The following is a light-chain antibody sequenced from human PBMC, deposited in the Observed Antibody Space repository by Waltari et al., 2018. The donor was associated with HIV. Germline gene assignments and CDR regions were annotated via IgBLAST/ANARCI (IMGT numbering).Light chain of an antibody. V-gene: IGKV1-39*01. J-gene: IGKJ2*01. CDR2: AAS. CDR1: QSITNY. Sequence: EIQMTQSPSSLSASVGDRVTITCRASQSITNYLNWYQQKPGKAPKLLIYAASSLQSGVPSRFSGSGSGTDFTLTISSLQPEDFATYSCQQSYSTPYTFGQGTKLDIK. CDR3: QQSYSTPYT.